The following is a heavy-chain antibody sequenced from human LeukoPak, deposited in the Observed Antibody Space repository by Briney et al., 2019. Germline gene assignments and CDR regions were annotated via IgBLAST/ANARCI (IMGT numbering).Heavy chain of an antibody. D-gene: IGHD6-19*01. V-gene: IGHV4-4*07. CDR2: IYTSGSA. CDR3: ARARLAFDAFDI. CDR1: GGSISSYY. Sequence: EPSETLSLTCTVSGGSISSYYWSWIRQPAGKGLEWIGRIYTSGSANYNPSLKSRVTISVDKSKNQFSLKLSSVTAADTAVYYCARARLAFDAFDIWGQGTMVTVSS. J-gene: IGHJ3*02.